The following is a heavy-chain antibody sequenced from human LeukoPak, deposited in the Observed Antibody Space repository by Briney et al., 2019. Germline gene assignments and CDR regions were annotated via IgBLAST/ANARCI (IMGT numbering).Heavy chain of an antibody. CDR1: GASVRSFY. V-gene: IGHV4-4*09. CDR2: ISTTGYT. J-gene: IGHJ4*02. CDR3: ARLIPIAKTADYFDY. D-gene: IGHD6-13*01. Sequence: SETLSLTCTVSGASVRSFYWSFIRQPPGKELEYIGYISTTGYTDYNPSLQSRVSISVDASKNQFSLKLRSATAADTAIYYCARLIPIAKTADYFDYWGQGTLVTVSS.